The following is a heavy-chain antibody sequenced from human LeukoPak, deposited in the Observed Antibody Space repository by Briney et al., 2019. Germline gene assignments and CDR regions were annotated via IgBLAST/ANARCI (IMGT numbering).Heavy chain of an antibody. J-gene: IGHJ5*02. CDR1: GYTFTAYY. Sequence: ASVKVSCKASGYTFTAYYIHWVRQAPGQGLEWMGIINPSGGSTSYAQKFQGRVTMTRDMSTSTVYMELSSLRSEDTAVYYCASGVAGTMYWFDPWGQGTLVTVSS. CDR2: INPSGGST. V-gene: IGHV1-46*01. CDR3: ASGVAGTMYWFDP. D-gene: IGHD6-19*01.